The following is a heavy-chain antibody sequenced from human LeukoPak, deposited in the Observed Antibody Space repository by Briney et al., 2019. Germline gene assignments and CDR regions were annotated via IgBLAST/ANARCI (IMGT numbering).Heavy chain of an antibody. J-gene: IGHJ4*02. CDR2: TRYDGSNK. V-gene: IGHV3-30*02. CDR3: AKDRSGSYSQGLDY. D-gene: IGHD1-26*01. CDR1: GFTFCSYG. Sequence: GGSLRLSCAASGFTFCSYGMHWVRKAPGKGMEWVAFTRYDGSNKYYADSVKGRFTISRDNSKNTLYLQMNSLRAEDTAVYHCAKDRSGSYSQGLDYWGQGTLVTVSS.